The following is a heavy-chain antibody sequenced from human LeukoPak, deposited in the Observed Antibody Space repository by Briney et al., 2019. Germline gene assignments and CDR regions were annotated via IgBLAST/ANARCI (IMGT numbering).Heavy chain of an antibody. J-gene: IGHJ6*03. CDR3: ARGTYGYYMDV. Sequence: SEPLSLTCSGSNYSISNSLYWGWLRQPPGKGLEWIGSIYRSGSTFYNPSLKSRVTISLDTSKNQFSLKLSSVTAAAPAVYFCARGTYGYYMDVWGKGTTVTVSS. V-gene: IGHV4-38-2*02. D-gene: IGHD4-17*01. CDR1: NYSISNSLY. CDR2: IYRSGST.